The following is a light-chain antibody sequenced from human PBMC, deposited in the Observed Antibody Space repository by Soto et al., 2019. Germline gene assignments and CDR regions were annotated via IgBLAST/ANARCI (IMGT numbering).Light chain of an antibody. J-gene: IGKJ1*01. CDR2: AAS. CDR3: QQSYRTPPSWT. CDR1: QSISSY. V-gene: IGKV1-39*01. Sequence: DIQMTQSPSSLSASVGDRVTITFRASQSISSYLNWYQQKPGKAPKLLIYAASSFQSGVPSRFIGSGSGTAFSVTISSLQPEDFATYYCQQSYRTPPSWTFGQGTKVEIK.